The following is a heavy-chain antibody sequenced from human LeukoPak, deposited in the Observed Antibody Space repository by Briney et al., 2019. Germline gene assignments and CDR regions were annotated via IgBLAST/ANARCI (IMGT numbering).Heavy chain of an antibody. J-gene: IGHJ4*02. CDR1: GYTFNGYY. CDR3: ARQDLRNFDY. D-gene: IGHD4-17*01. CDR2: INPNSDDT. V-gene: IGHV1-2*02. Sequence: ASVKVSCKASGYTFNGYYMHWERQAPGQGLEWMGWINPNSDDTKYAQKFQGRVTMTRDTSITTVYMEVSSLTSDDTAIYYCARQDLRNFDYWGQGTLVTVSS.